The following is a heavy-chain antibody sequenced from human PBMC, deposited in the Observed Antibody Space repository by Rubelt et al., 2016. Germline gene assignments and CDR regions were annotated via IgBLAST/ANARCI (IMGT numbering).Heavy chain of an antibody. CDR3: ARGRSWYPSWFDP. D-gene: IGHD6-13*01. CDR2: INHSGST. J-gene: IGHJ5*02. V-gene: IGHV4-34*01. CDR1: GGSFSGYY. Sequence: QVQLQQWGAGLLKPSETLSLTCAVYGGSFSGYYWSWIRQPPGKGLEWIGEINHSGSTNYNPSLKGRCTISVDTSKNQFSLKLSSVTAADTAVYYCARGRSWYPSWFDPWGQGTLVTVSS.